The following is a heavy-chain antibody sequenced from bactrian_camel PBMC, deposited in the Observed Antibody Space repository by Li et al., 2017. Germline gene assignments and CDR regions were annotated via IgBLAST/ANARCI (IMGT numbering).Heavy chain of an antibody. Sequence: HVQLVESGGGLVQPGGSLRLSCAVNGFTFSSYYIYWVRQAPGKGLEWVSSIYSVSGNTLYADSVKGRFTISRDNAKNTVYLQVNSPKSEDTALYYCATDVVTDAAGLFGYWGRGTQVTVS. D-gene: IGHD1*01. CDR1: GFTFSSYY. V-gene: IGHV3-2*01. CDR2: IYSVSGNT. CDR3: ATDVVTDAAGLFGY. J-gene: IGHJ6*01.